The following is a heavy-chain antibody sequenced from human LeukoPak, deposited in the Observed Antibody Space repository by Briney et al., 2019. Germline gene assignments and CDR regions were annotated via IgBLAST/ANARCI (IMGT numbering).Heavy chain of an antibody. CDR2: IIPIFGIA. V-gene: IGHV1-69*04. CDR3: ASEYCGGDCYSNFDY. CDR1: GGTFSSYA. D-gene: IGHD2-21*02. Sequence: SVKVSCKASGGTFSSYAISWVRQAPGQGLEWMGRIIPIFGIANYAQKFQGRVTITADKSTSTAYMELSSLRSEDTAVYYCASEYCGGDCYSNFDYWCQGTLVTVSS. J-gene: IGHJ4*02.